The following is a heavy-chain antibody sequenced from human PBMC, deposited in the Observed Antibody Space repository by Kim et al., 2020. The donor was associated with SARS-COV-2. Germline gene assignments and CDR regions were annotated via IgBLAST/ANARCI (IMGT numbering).Heavy chain of an antibody. D-gene: IGHD3-3*01. CDR3: AFRYPDDFRFSY. Sequence: ASVKVSCKTSGYTFNKYDISWVRQAPGQRLEWMGRISGDNGGTKYAEKFQDRVIMTTDTSTITASMELRNLRSDDTAIYYCAFRYPDDFRFSYWGQGTLVTVSP. CDR1: GYTFNKYD. V-gene: IGHV1-18*01. J-gene: IGHJ4*02. CDR2: ISGDNGGT.